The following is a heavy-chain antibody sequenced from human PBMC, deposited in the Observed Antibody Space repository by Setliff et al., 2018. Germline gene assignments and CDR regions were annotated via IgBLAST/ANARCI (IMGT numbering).Heavy chain of an antibody. Sequence: ASVKVSCKASGYIFRDYYIHWVRQAPGQGLEWMGWIRPNGGGTHYAQKFQGRVTMTRDTANSTVYMDLSSLTSDDTAIYYCARGGGSYRAGNSRPTYWFDPWGQGTLVTVSS. J-gene: IGHJ5*02. CDR1: GYIFRDYY. CDR3: ARGGGSYRAGNSRPTYWFDP. D-gene: IGHD2-21*01. CDR2: IRPNGGGT. V-gene: IGHV1-2*02.